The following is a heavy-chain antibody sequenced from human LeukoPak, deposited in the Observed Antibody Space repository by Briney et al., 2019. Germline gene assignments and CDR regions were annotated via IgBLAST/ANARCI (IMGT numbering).Heavy chain of an antibody. CDR1: EYYFTSSW. D-gene: IGHD6-19*01. CDR2: IYPGDSET. V-gene: IGHV5-51*01. CDR3: ARGSSGWYYWFDT. J-gene: IGHJ5*01. Sequence: GESLKISCKDSEYYFTSSWIGWVRQMPGKGLEWMGLIYPGDSETRYSPSFQGQVTISADKSISTAYLQWSSLKASDSAMYYCARGSSGWYYWFDTWGQGTLVTVSS.